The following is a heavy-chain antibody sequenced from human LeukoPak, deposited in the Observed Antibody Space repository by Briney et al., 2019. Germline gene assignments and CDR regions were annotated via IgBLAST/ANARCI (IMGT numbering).Heavy chain of an antibody. CDR1: GGSISSYY. J-gene: IGHJ5*02. D-gene: IGHD2-2*01. CDR2: IYYSGST. CDR3: AGRGDDCSSTSCYYYGGYNWFDP. Sequence: SETLSLTCTVSGGSISSYYWSWIRQPPGKGLEWIGYIYYSGSTNYNPSLKSRVTISVDTSKNQFSLKLSSVTAADTAVYYCAGRGDDCSSTSCYYYGGYNWFDPWGREPWSPSPQ. V-gene: IGHV4-59*01.